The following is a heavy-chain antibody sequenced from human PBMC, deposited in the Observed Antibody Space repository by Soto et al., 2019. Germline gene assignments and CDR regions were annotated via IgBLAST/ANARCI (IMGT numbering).Heavy chain of an antibody. CDR2: IGNKAHSNSI. CDR3: VRAGDGGNSDY. J-gene: IGHJ4*02. CDR1: GFTFSDHH. D-gene: IGHD2-21*01. V-gene: IGHV3-72*01. Sequence: EVQLVESGGGVVQPGGSLRVSCAASGFTFSDHHMDWVRQAPGKGLEWVARIGNKAHSNSISYAASVRDRFTISRDDSTKSLHLQMNSLKTEDTAVYFCVRAGDGGNSDYWGQGTLVTVSS.